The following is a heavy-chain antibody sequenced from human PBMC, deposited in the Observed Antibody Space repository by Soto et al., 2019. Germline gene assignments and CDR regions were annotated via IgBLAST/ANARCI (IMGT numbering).Heavy chain of an antibody. CDR3: ARGSAGSGSYEDWFDP. J-gene: IGHJ5*02. V-gene: IGHV4-4*02. D-gene: IGHD3-10*01. Sequence: SATLSLTCAVSGGSISSSNWWSWVRQPPGKGLEWIGEIYHSGSTNYNPSLKSRVTISVDKSKNQFSLKLSSVTAADTAVYYCARGSAGSGSYEDWFDPWGQGTLVTVSS. CDR2: IYHSGST. CDR1: GGSISSSNW.